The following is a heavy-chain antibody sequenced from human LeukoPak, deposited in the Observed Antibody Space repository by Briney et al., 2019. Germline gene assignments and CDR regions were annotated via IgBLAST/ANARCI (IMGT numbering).Heavy chain of an antibody. V-gene: IGHV4-4*02. D-gene: IGHD3-22*01. J-gene: IGHJ4*02. CDR3: AGLVGRYSSGLYYYYFDY. CDR1: GDSINSLDL. Sequence: SETLSLTCTVSGDSINSLDLWSWVRQPPGKGLEWIGEMYLSGTTHSNPSVKSRVTISIGKSKNQFFLNLSSVTAADTAVYYCAGLVGRYSSGLYYYYFDYWGQGTLVIVSS. CDR2: MYLSGTT.